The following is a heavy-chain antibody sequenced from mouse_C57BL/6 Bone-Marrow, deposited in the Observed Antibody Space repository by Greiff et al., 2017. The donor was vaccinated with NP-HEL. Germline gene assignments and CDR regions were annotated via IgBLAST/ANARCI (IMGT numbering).Heavy chain of an antibody. CDR1: GYTFTSYW. D-gene: IGHD1-1*01. V-gene: IGHV1-55*01. Sequence: QVQLQQPGAELVKPGASVKMSCKASGYTFTSYWITWVKQRPGQGLEWIGDIYPGSGSTNYNEKFKSKATLTVDTSSSTAYMQLSSLTSEDSAVYYCATEDYYGSSLYYYAMDYWGQGTSVTVSS. CDR3: ATEDYYGSSLYYYAMDY. J-gene: IGHJ4*01. CDR2: IYPGSGST.